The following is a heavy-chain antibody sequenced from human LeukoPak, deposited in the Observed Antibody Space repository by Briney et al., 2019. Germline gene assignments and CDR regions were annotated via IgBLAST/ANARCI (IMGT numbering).Heavy chain of an antibody. D-gene: IGHD3-10*01. J-gene: IGHJ4*02. Sequence: PGGSLRLSCAASGFTFSSYAMSWVRQAPGKGLEWVSAISGSGGSTYYADSVKGRFTISRDNSKNTLYLQMNSLRAEDTAVYYCAKPTLLDYYGSGSYYFFDYWGQGTLVTVSS. V-gene: IGHV3-23*01. CDR1: GFTFSSYA. CDR2: ISGSGGST. CDR3: AKPTLLDYYGSGSYYFFDY.